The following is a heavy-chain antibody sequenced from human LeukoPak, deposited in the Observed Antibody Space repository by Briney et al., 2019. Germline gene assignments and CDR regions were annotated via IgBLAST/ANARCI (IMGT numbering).Heavy chain of an antibody. D-gene: IGHD4-11*01. Sequence: PGGSLRLSCAASGFTFSSYGMHWVRQAPGKGLEWVSGINWNGVSTSYVDSVKGRFTISRDNAKNSLYLQMNSLRAEDTALYYCARALSNYVDYHYYYYMDVWGKGTTVTVSS. V-gene: IGHV3-20*04. CDR1: GFTFSSYG. CDR2: INWNGVST. J-gene: IGHJ6*03. CDR3: ARALSNYVDYHYYYYMDV.